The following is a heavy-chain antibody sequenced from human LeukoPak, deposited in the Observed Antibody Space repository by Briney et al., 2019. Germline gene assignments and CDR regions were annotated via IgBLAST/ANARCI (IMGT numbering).Heavy chain of an antibody. J-gene: IGHJ6*02. CDR2: IWYDGSNK. D-gene: IGHD2-21*02. CDR1: GFTFSSYG. CDR3: ARGHIVVVTAIRPHYGMDV. V-gene: IGHV3-33*01. Sequence: GGSLRLSCAASGFTFSSYGMHWVRQAPGKGLEWVAVIWYDGSNKYYANSVKGRFTISRDNSKNTLYLQMNSLRAEDTAVYYCARGHIVVVTAIRPHYGMDVWGQGTTVTVSS.